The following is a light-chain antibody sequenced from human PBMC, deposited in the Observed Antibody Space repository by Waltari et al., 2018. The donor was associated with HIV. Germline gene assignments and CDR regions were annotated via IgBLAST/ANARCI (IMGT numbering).Light chain of an antibody. CDR2: EVN. CDR1: RRDVGRYDY. Sequence: QSALTQPPSASGSPGQSVTLSCTGTRRDVGRYDYVSWYQQHPGKAPKLLIYEVNKRPSGVPDRFSGSKSGNTASLTVSGLQAEDEAEYYCTSYAGINPVAFGGGTNLTVL. V-gene: IGLV2-8*01. J-gene: IGLJ2*01. CDR3: TSYAGINPVA.